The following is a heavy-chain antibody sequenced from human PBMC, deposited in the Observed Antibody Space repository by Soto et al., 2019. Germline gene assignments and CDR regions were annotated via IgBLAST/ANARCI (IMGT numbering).Heavy chain of an antibody. CDR3: ARSSGYYSLEY. D-gene: IGHD3-22*01. J-gene: IGHJ4*02. CDR2: INAGNGNT. CDR1: GYTFSSYA. Sequence: ASVTVSCKASGYTFSSYAMHGVRQAPGQRLEWMGWINAGNGNTKYSQRFQGRVTITRDTSASTAYMELSSLRSEDTAVYYCARSSGYYSLEYWGQGTLVTVSS. V-gene: IGHV1-3*01.